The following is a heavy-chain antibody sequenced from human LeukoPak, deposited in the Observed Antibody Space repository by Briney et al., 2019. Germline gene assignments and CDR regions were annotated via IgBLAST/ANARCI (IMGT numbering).Heavy chain of an antibody. V-gene: IGHV4-39*07. CDR3: AKDIVLMVYAAYNWFDP. Sequence: SETLSLTCTVSGGSISSGSYYWSWIRQPAGKGLEWIGSIYHSGSTYYNPSLKSRVTISVDTSKNQFSLKLSSVTAADTAVYYCAKDIVLMVYAAYNWFDPWGQGTLVTVSS. D-gene: IGHD2-8*01. J-gene: IGHJ5*02. CDR1: GGSISSGSYY. CDR2: IYHSGST.